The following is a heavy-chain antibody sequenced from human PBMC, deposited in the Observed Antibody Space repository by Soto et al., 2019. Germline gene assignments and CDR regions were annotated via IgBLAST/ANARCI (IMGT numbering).Heavy chain of an antibody. CDR2: IIPIFGTA. V-gene: IGHV1-69*06. J-gene: IGHJ6*02. CDR3: ARGGRWTPHYYYGMDV. Sequence: SVKVSCKTSGDNFKKNVFTWVRQAPGQGLEWMGGIIPIFGTANYAQKFQGRVTITADKSTSTAYMELSSLRSEDTAVYYCARGGRWTPHYYYGMDVWGQGTTVTVSS. D-gene: IGHD2-15*01. CDR1: GDNFKKNV.